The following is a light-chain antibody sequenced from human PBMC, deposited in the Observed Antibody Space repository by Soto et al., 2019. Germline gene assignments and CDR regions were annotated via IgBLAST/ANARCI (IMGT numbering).Light chain of an antibody. CDR1: QTVSSS. V-gene: IGKV3-20*01. CDR3: QQYGGSPRT. CDR2: GAS. Sequence: IVLTQCPRTMSLSPGERANLSCRASQTVSSSLAWYQQKPGQAPRLLISGASSRAADIPDRFSGSGSGTDFTLTINRLEPEDFAVYYCQQYGGSPRTFGQGTKVEI. J-gene: IGKJ1*01.